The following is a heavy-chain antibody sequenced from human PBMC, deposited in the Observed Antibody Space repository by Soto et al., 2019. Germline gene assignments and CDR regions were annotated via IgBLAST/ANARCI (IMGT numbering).Heavy chain of an antibody. J-gene: IGHJ5*02. V-gene: IGHV4-31*03. CDR1: GYSISAGGYY. CDR3: ARMYSSGSGWFHP. Sequence: TLSLTCFVSGYSISAGGYYWSWIRHHPGKGLEWIGSFYSSGSIIYNPSLRSRVSISGDTSSNQFSMSLTSVTAADTARYYCARMYSSGSGWFHPWGQGTLVTVSS. D-gene: IGHD6-19*01. CDR2: FYSSGSI.